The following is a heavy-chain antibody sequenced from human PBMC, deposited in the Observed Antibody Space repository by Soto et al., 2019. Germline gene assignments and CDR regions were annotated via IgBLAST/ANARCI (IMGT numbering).Heavy chain of an antibody. Sequence: PGKSLKISCKGSGYSFTSYWIGWVRQMPGKGLEWMGRIDPSDSYTNYSPSFQGRVTISADKSISTAYLQWSSLKASDTAMYYCARSTLGVDIVADKYYYGMDVWGQGTTVTVSS. D-gene: IGHD5-12*01. CDR3: ARSTLGVDIVADKYYYGMDV. J-gene: IGHJ6*02. V-gene: IGHV5-10-1*01. CDR2: IDPSDSYT. CDR1: GYSFTSYW.